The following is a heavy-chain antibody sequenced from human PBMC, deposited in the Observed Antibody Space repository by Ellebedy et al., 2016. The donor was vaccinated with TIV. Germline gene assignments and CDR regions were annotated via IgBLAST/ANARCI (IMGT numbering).Heavy chain of an antibody. V-gene: IGHV3-21*04. CDR2: ISSSSTYI. D-gene: IGHD6-19*01. J-gene: IGHJ4*02. CDR3: AKPVTGTGGVDY. Sequence: GESLKISCAASGFTFSSYSMNWVRQAPGKGLEWVSSISSSSTYINYADSVKGRFTISRDNAKNSLYLQMNSLRAEDTVVYYCAKPVTGTGGVDYWGQGTLVTASS. CDR1: GFTFSSYS.